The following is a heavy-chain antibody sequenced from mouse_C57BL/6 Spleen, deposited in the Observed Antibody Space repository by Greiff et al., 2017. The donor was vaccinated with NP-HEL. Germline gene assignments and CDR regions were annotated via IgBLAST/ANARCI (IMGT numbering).Heavy chain of an antibody. D-gene: IGHD2-5*01. V-gene: IGHV5-17*01. CDR2: ISSGSSTI. CDR1: GFTFSDYG. J-gene: IGHJ1*03. CDR3: ARPESNYDFDV. Sequence: EVKLMESGGGLVKPGGSLKLSCAASGFTFSDYGMHWVRQAPEKGLEWVAYISSGSSTIYYADTVKGRFTISRDNAKNTLFLQMTSLRSEDTAMYYCARPESNYDFDVWGTGTTVTVSS.